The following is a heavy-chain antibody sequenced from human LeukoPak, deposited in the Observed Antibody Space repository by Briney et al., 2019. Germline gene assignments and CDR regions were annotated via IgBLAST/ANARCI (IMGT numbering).Heavy chain of an antibody. D-gene: IGHD3-10*01. Sequence: SETLSLTCAVYGGSFSGYYCSWIRQPPGKGLEWIGEINHSGSTNYNPSLKSLVTISKDTSKNQFSLKLSPVTAADTAVYYCARPAITMVRGVRGMDVWGQGTTVTVSS. CDR1: GGSFSGYY. J-gene: IGHJ6*02. CDR2: INHSGST. V-gene: IGHV4-34*01. CDR3: ARPAITMVRGVRGMDV.